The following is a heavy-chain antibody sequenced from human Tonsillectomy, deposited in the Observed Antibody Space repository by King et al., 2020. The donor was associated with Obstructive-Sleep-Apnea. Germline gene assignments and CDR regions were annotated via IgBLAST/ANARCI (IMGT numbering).Heavy chain of an antibody. D-gene: IGHD1-26*01. J-gene: IGHJ4*02. CDR1: GFTFSNFP. Sequence: VQLVQSGGSVVQPGRSLRLSCTVSGFTFSNFPMHWVRQAPDKGLEWVAVISYDGRIKDSADSVKGRFTISRDDSRNKLYLQMNSLRVEDTAMYFCARDPIIGSPDYFDSWGQGTLVTVSS. CDR3: ARDPIIGSPDYFDS. CDR2: ISYDGRIK. V-gene: IGHV3-30*04.